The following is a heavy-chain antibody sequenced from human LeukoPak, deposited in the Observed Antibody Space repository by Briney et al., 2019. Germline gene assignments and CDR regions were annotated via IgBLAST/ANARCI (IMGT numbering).Heavy chain of an antibody. V-gene: IGHV3-23*01. D-gene: IGHD3-22*01. CDR2: VSESGDRT. J-gene: IGHJ6*02. Sequence: GGSLRLSCEVSGFNFSRFAMYRVRQAPRKGLEWVAVVSESGDRTYYAASVKGRFSVSRDNSKNTLYLHLNSLRVEDAATYYCAKDHFGHQHDSRGYLDYYFGMDLWGQGTTVTVSS. CDR3: AKDHFGHQHDSRGYLDYYFGMDL. CDR1: GFNFSRFA.